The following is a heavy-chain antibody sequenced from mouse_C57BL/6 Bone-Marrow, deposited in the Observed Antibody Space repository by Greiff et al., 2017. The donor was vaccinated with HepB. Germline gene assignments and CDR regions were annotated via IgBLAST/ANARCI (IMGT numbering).Heavy chain of an antibody. V-gene: IGHV1-76*01. Sequence: QVQLQQSGAELVRPGASVKLSCKASGYTFTDYYINWVKQRPGQGLEWIARIYPGSGNTYYNEKFKGKATLTAEKSSSTAYMQLSSLTSEDSAVYFCARGGYDGSSYYFDYWGQGTTLTVSS. D-gene: IGHD1-1*01. CDR2: IYPGSGNT. CDR3: ARGGYDGSSYYFDY. J-gene: IGHJ2*01. CDR1: GYTFTDYY.